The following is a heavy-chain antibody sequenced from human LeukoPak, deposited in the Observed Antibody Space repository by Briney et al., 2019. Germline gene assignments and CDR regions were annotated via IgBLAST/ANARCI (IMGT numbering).Heavy chain of an antibody. CDR1: GFTFGDYA. V-gene: IGHV3-49*04. CDR3: TREYRLWFGEAIPGY. Sequence: QPGRSLRLSCTASGFTFGDYAMSWVRQAPGKGLEWVGFIRSKAYGGTTEYAASVKGRFTISRDDSKSIAYLQMNSLKTEDTAMYYCTREYRLWFGEAIPGYWGQGTLVTVSS. J-gene: IGHJ4*02. CDR2: IRSKAYGGTT. D-gene: IGHD3-10*01.